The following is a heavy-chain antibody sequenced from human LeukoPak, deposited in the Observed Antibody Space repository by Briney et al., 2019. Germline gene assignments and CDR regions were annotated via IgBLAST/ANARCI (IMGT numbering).Heavy chain of an antibody. D-gene: IGHD2-2*01. V-gene: IGHV1-18*01. Sequence: ASVKVSCKASGYTFTSYGISWVRQAPGQGLEWMGWISAYNGNTNYAQKLQGRVTMTTDTSTSIAYMELRGLRSDDTAVYYCARDKGPPAAIKGWFDPWGQGTLVTVSS. CDR1: GYTFTSYG. CDR2: ISAYNGNT. CDR3: ARDKGPPAAIKGWFDP. J-gene: IGHJ5*02.